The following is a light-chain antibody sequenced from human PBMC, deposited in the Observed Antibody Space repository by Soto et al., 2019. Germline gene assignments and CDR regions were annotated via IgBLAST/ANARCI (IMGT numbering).Light chain of an antibody. CDR2: GAS. V-gene: IGKV3-20*01. Sequence: EIVLAQSPGTLSLSPGERATLSCRASQSVTNSFLAWYQQKPGQAPRLLIYGASRRATGIPDRFSGSESGTDFTLTISRLEPEDFAVYYCQQYVSSPRTFGQGTKVDNK. CDR3: QQYVSSPRT. J-gene: IGKJ1*01. CDR1: QSVTNSF.